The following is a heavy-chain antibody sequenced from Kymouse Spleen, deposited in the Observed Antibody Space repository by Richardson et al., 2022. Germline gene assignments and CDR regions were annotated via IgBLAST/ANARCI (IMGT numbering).Heavy chain of an antibody. CDR1: GGSISSSSYY. D-gene: IGHD6-19*01. J-gene: IGHJ6*02. Sequence: QLQLQESGPGLVKPSETLSLTCTVSGGSISSSSYYWGWIRQPPGKGLEWIGSIYYSGSTYYNPSLKSRVTISVDTSKNQFSLKLSSVTAADTAVYYCARHYQWLDYYYYGMDVWGQGTTVTVSS. CDR2: IYYSGST. CDR3: ARHYQWLDYYYYGMDV. V-gene: IGHV4-39*01.